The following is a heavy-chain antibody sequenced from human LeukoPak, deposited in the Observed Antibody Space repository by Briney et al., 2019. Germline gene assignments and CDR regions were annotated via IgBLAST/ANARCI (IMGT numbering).Heavy chain of an antibody. D-gene: IGHD6-19*01. J-gene: IGHJ4*02. Sequence: GGSLRLSCAASGFTFDDYTMHWVRQAPGKGLEWVCLISWDGGSTYYADSVKDRFTISRDNSKNSLYLQMNSLRTEDTALYYCAKGRQWLGYWGQGTLVTVSS. CDR2: ISWDGGST. CDR3: AKGRQWLGY. V-gene: IGHV3-43*01. CDR1: GFTFDDYT.